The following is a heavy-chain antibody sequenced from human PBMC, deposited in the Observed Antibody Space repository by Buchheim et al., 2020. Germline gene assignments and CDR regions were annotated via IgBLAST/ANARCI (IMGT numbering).Heavy chain of an antibody. CDR2: ISGGGTRT. D-gene: IGHD6-25*01. Sequence: EVQLLESGGGLVQPGGSLRLPCVASGCTFCSYAISWVRQAPGKGLEWISAISGGGTRTYYADSVQGRLTISRDNSKNTLYLQMNSLRAEDMAVYYCAGSIAAAGTWWFDPWGQGTL. CDR1: GCTFCSYA. CDR3: AGSIAAAGTWWFDP. J-gene: IGHJ5*02. V-gene: IGHV3-23*01.